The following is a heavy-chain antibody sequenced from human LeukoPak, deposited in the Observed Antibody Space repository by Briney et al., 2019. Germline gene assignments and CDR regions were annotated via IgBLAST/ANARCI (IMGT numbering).Heavy chain of an antibody. CDR2: ISSSSSYI. Sequence: GGSLRLSCAASGFTFSSYSMNWVRQAPGKGLEWVSSISSSSSYIYYADSVKGRFTISRDNSKNTLYLQMNSLRAEDTAVYYCARSPDFLTGYYPEGRAFDIWGQGTMVTVSS. D-gene: IGHD3-9*01. J-gene: IGHJ3*02. CDR1: GFTFSSYS. V-gene: IGHV3-21*04. CDR3: ARSPDFLTGYYPEGRAFDI.